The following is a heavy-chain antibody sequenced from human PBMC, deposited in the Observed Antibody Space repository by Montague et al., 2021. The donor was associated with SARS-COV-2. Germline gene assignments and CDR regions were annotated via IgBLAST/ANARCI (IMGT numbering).Heavy chain of an antibody. J-gene: IGHJ6*02. D-gene: IGHD6-13*01. CDR2: IYYSGST. CDR1: GGSISSYY. CDR3: ARDLVERSSWGTYSYYGMDV. Sequence: SETLSLTCTVSGGSISSYYWSWIRQPPGKGLEWIGYIYYSGSTNYNPSLKSRVTISVDTSKNQFSLKLSSVTAADTAVYYCARDLVERSSWGTYSYYGMDVWGQGTTVTVSS. V-gene: IGHV4-59*01.